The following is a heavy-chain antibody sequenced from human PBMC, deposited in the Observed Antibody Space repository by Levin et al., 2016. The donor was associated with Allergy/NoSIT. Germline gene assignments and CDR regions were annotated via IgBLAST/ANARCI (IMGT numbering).Heavy chain of an antibody. Sequence: SETLSLTCTVSGGSVSSSSFYWSWIRQSPGKGLEWIGYIYYTGRTYYNPSLKSRVTISEDKSKNQFSLKLSSVTAADTAVYYCARGLSTYDGYDWGPEDWGQGTQVTVSS. CDR3: ARGLSTYDGYDWGPED. J-gene: IGHJ4*02. V-gene: IGHV4-61*01. D-gene: IGHD5-12*01. CDR2: IYYTGRT. CDR1: GGSVSSSSFY.